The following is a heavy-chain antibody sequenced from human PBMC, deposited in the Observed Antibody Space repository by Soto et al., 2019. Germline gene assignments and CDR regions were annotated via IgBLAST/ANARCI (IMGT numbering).Heavy chain of an antibody. D-gene: IGHD3-9*01. CDR3: ARDLEDYDILTGYPHSTY. CDR2: IIPILGIA. Sequence: GASVKVSCKASGGTFGSYTISWVRQAPGQGLEWMGRIIPILGIANYAQKFQGRVTITADKSTSTAYMELSSLRSEDTAVYYCARDLEDYDILTGYPHSTYWGQGTLVTVSS. J-gene: IGHJ4*02. V-gene: IGHV1-69*04. CDR1: GGTFGSYT.